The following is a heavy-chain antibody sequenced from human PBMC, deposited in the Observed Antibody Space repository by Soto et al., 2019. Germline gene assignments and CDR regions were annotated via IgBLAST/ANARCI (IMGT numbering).Heavy chain of an antibody. D-gene: IGHD6-19*01. Sequence: EVQLLESGGGLVQPGGSLRLSCAASGFTFSSYAMSWVRQAPGTGLEWVSTVTGSGYCTYYADSVEGRFTISRDNSKSTLYLQMDSLRVEDTAMYYCAKDLRSSGWFDFDYWGQGILVTVSS. V-gene: IGHV3-23*01. CDR2: VTGSGYCT. J-gene: IGHJ4*02. CDR1: GFTFSSYA. CDR3: AKDLRSSGWFDFDY.